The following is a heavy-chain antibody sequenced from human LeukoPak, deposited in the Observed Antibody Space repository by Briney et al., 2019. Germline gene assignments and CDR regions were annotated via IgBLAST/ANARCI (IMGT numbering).Heavy chain of an antibody. CDR1: GFTCTNFG. J-gene: IGHJ5*02. CDR3: VKESLEGDT. CDR2: IMYDGSIK. V-gene: IGHV3-30*02. D-gene: IGHD1-1*01. Sequence: GGSLRLSCAASGFTCTNFGMHWVRQAPGKGLDWVAFIMYDGSIKFYADSVLGRFTISRDNSKNTLDLQMNSLRTEDTAVYYCVKESLEGDTWGQGTLVTVSS.